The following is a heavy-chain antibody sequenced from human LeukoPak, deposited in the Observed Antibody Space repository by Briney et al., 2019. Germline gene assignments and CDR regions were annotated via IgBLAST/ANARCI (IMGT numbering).Heavy chain of an antibody. CDR1: GGSITTYY. V-gene: IGHV4-59*01. CDR2: IFYSGST. Sequence: SETLSLTCTVSGGSITTYYWSWIRQPPGKGLEWIAYIFYSGSTNYNPSLKSRVTISLDTSKNQFSLKLSSVTAADTAVYYCARVRRITMVRGVTPPTNQYYFDYWGQGTLVTVSS. D-gene: IGHD3-10*01. CDR3: ARVRRITMVRGVTPPTNQYYFDY. J-gene: IGHJ4*02.